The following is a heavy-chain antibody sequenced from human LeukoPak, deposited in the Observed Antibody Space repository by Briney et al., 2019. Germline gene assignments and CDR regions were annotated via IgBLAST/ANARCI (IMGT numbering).Heavy chain of an antibody. V-gene: IGHV4-34*01. J-gene: IGHJ6*03. CDR1: GGSFSGYY. Sequence: SETLSLTCAVYGGSFSGYYWSWIRQPPGKGLEWIGEINHSGSTNYNPYLKSRVTISVDTSKNQFSMKLSSVTAADTAVCYCARGRRDYYDSSPYYYYYMDVWGKGTTVTVSS. CDR2: INHSGST. D-gene: IGHD3-22*01. CDR3: ARGRRDYYDSSPYYYYYMDV.